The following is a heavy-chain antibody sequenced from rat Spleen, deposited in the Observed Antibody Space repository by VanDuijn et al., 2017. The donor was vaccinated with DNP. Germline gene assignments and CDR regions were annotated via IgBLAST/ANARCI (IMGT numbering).Heavy chain of an antibody. CDR3: TRVGNGYNPWFAY. V-gene: IGHV2S18*01. CDR2: MWYDGDT. CDR1: GFSLTTYS. Sequence: QVQLKESGPGLVQPSETLSLTCTVSGFSLTTYSVSWVRQPSGKGPEWMGKMWYDGDTAYNSALKSRLSISRDTSKSQVFLKMNSLQTEDTATYFCTRVGNGYNPWFAYWGQGTLVTVSS. J-gene: IGHJ3*01. D-gene: IGHD1-4*01.